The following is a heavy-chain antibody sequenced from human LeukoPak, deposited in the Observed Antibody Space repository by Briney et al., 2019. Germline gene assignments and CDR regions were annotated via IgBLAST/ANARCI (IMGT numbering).Heavy chain of an antibody. D-gene: IGHD1-26*01. CDR3: AKDRIIVIPGPYSWLDS. CDR1: GFTFDDYA. J-gene: IGHJ5*01. CDR2: ISWDGGSS. V-gene: IGHV3-43D*03. Sequence: GGSLRLSCAASGFTFDDYAMHWVRQTPGKGLEWVSLISWDGGSSYYADAVKGRFTISRDNSNNTLYLQMNSLGAEDTALYFCAKDRIIVIPGPYSWLDSWGQGALVTVSS.